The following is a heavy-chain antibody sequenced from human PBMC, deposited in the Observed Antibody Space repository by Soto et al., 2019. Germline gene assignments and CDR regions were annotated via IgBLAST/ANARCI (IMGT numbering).Heavy chain of an antibody. J-gene: IGHJ5*02. V-gene: IGHV3-33*01. CDR1: GFTFSSYG. Sequence: QVQLVESGGGVVQPGRSLRLSCAASGFTFSSYGMHWVRQAPGKGLEWVAVIWYDGSNKYYADSVKGRFTISRDNSKNTLYLQMNSLSAEDTAVYYCARASDPYNWFGPWGQGTLVTVSS. CDR2: IWYDGSNK. CDR3: ARASDPYNWFGP.